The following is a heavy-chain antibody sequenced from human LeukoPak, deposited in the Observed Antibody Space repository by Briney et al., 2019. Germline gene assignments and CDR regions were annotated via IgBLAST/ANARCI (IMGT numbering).Heavy chain of an antibody. CDR1: GFTFVSYS. CDR3: ARDRGGSYSAIDY. CDR2: ISSSSSTI. Sequence: GGSLRLSCAASGFTFVSYSMSWVRQAPGKGLEWVSFISSSSSTIYYADSVKGRFTISRDNAKNSLYLQMNSLRAEDTAVYYCARDRGGSYSAIDYWGQGTLVTVSS. J-gene: IGHJ4*02. V-gene: IGHV3-48*04. D-gene: IGHD1-26*01.